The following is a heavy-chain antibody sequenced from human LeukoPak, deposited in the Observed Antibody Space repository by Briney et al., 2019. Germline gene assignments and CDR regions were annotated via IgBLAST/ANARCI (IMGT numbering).Heavy chain of an antibody. Sequence: PSETLSLTCTVSGGSISSGSYYWSWIRQPAGKGLEWIGYIYYSGSTNYNPSLKSRVTISVDTSKNQFSLKLRSVTAADTAVYYCARVARNSPIDYWGQGTLVTASS. V-gene: IGHV4-61*10. CDR3: ARVARNSPIDY. J-gene: IGHJ4*02. D-gene: IGHD2/OR15-2a*01. CDR1: GGSISSGSYY. CDR2: IYYSGST.